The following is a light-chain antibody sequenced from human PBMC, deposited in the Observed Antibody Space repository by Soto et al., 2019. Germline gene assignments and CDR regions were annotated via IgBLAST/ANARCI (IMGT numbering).Light chain of an antibody. Sequence: EIVMTQSPATLSVSPGERATLSCRASQSVNRHLAWYQQKPGQAPRPLIYDASIRANGVPARFSGSGSGTEVTLSISSLQSEYFAVYYCQQYDNWWTFGQGTKVEIK. V-gene: IGKV3-15*01. CDR1: QSVNRH. J-gene: IGKJ1*01. CDR2: DAS. CDR3: QQYDNWWT.